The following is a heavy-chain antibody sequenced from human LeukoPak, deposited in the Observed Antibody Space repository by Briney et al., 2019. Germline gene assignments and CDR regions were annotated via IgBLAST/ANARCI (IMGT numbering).Heavy chain of an antibody. D-gene: IGHD3-10*01. CDR2: ISSSGSTI. V-gene: IGHV3-48*03. Sequence: GGSLRLSCAASGYTFTSYEMNWVRQAPGKGLEWVSYISSSGSTIYYADSVKGRFTISRDNAKNSLYLQMNSLRAEDTAVYYCARAGYYFDYWGQGTLVTVSS. CDR3: ARAGYYFDY. J-gene: IGHJ4*02. CDR1: GYTFTSYE.